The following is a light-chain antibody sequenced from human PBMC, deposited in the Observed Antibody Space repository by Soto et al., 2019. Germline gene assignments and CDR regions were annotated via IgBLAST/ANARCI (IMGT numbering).Light chain of an antibody. CDR1: SSDVGGYNY. CDR3: SSYTTRSTWV. Sequence: QSALTQPASVSGSPGQSITISCTGTSSDVGGYNYVSWYQQHPGKAPKLIIYEVSKRPSVVSNRFSGSKSGNTASLTISGLQAEDEADYYCSSYTTRSTWVFGGGTKLTVL. V-gene: IGLV2-14*01. J-gene: IGLJ3*02. CDR2: EVS.